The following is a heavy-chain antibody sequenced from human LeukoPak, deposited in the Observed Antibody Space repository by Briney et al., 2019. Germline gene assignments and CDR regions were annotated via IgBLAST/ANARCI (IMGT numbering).Heavy chain of an antibody. CDR2: INTNTGNP. CDR3: ARSIVVVVAATRNDAFDI. D-gene: IGHD2-15*01. J-gene: IGHJ3*02. V-gene: IGHV7-4-1*02. Sequence: ASVKVSCKASGYIFIGYYMHWVRQAPGQGLEWMGWINTNTGNPTYAQGFTGRFVFSLDTSVSTAYLQISSLKAEDTAVYYCARSIVVVVAATRNDAFDIWGQGTMVTVSS. CDR1: GYIFIGYY.